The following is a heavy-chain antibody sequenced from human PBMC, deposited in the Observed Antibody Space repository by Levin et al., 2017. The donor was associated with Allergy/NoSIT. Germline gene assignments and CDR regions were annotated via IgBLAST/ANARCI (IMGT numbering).Heavy chain of an antibody. CDR2: IFSRSSYT. Sequence: AGGSLRLSCGAYGFTFSDYFMTWFRQRPGGGLEWVSYIFSRSSYTDYADSVKGRFTISRDDSKNLLYLQMNSLRAEDTAIYYCARDAYGIDFWGRGTQVIVSS. J-gene: IGHJ4*02. V-gene: IGHV3-11*05. CDR1: GFTFSDYF. D-gene: IGHD3-10*01. CDR3: ARDAYGIDF.